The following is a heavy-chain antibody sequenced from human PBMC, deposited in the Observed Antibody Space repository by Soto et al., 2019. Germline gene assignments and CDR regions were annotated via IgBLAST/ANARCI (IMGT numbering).Heavy chain of an antibody. CDR3: ARGFTIFGVVIIERAFDI. Sequence: ASVKVSCKASGYTFTSYVINWVRQATGQGLEWMGWMNPNSGNTGYAQKFQGRVTMTRNTSISTAYMELSSLRSEDTAVYYCARGFTIFGVVIIERAFDIWGQGTMVTVSS. D-gene: IGHD3-3*01. V-gene: IGHV1-8*01. J-gene: IGHJ3*02. CDR2: MNPNSGNT. CDR1: GYTFTSYV.